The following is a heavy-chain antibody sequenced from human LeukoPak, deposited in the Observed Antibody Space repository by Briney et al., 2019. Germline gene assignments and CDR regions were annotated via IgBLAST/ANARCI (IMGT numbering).Heavy chain of an antibody. D-gene: IGHD3-22*01. Sequence: GGSLRLSCAASGFTFSSYAMSWVRQAPGKGLEWVTGISGSGTSTYYADSVKGRFTISRDNSKNALYLQMNSLRADETAVYYCAKEVYSDSSGYFDYWGQGTLVTVSS. J-gene: IGHJ4*02. V-gene: IGHV3-23*01. CDR3: AKEVYSDSSGYFDY. CDR2: ISGSGTST. CDR1: GFTFSSYA.